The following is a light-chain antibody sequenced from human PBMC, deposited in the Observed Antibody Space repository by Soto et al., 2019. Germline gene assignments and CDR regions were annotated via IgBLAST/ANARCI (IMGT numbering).Light chain of an antibody. CDR1: QSVTSSY. Sequence: EVESTQSPSTLSLTPGERATLSCRASQSVTSSYLAWYQQKPGQAPRLLIYGASSRATGIPDRFSGTGSGTDFPLTLSSLEPEDFEAYYCQLRSTFGQGTKVEIK. J-gene: IGKJ1*01. V-gene: IGKV3-20*01. CDR3: QLRST. CDR2: GAS.